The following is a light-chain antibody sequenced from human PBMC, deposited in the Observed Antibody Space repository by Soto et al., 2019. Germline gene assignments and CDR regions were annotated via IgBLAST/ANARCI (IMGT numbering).Light chain of an antibody. Sequence: EIVLTQSPGTLSLSPGERATLSCTASQSASSSYLAWYQQKPGQAPRLLISGASFRATGIPDRFSGSGSGTDFTLTISGLEPEDSGVYYCQYYGSSLWTFGQGTKVEIK. J-gene: IGKJ1*01. V-gene: IGKV3-20*01. CDR2: GAS. CDR1: QSASSSY. CDR3: QYYGSSLWT.